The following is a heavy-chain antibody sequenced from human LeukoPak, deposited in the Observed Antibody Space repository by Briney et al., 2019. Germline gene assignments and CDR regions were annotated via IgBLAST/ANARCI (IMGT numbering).Heavy chain of an antibody. D-gene: IGHD5-18*01. CDR2: ISYNSAYI. CDR3: AREATSMGSDY. V-gene: IGHV3-21*01. Sequence: GGSLRLSCAASGFTFSSYSMNWVRQAPGKGLEWVSSISYNSAYIYYADSVKGRFTISRDNAKNSLYLQMNSLRVEDTSVYYCAREATSMGSDYWGQGTLVTVSS. CDR1: GFTFSSYS. J-gene: IGHJ4*02.